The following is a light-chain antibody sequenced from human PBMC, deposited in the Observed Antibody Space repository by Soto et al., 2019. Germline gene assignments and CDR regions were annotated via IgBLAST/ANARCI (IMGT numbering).Light chain of an antibody. CDR1: QGITTY. CDR3: QQFNGYPLT. CDR2: AAS. V-gene: IGKV1-9*01. J-gene: IGKJ4*01. Sequence: EIQLTQSPSFLSAYVGDRVTITCGASQGITTYLAWYQQKPGRAPQLLISAASTLQSGVPARFSGSGSGTDFTLTISSLQPEDFATYYCQQFNGYPLTFGGGTMVDIK.